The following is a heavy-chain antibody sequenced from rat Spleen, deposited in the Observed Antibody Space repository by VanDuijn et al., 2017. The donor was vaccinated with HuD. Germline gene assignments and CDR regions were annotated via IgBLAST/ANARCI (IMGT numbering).Heavy chain of an antibody. CDR1: GFTFNNYW. CDR2: ITNTGRST. V-gene: IGHV5-31*01. D-gene: IGHD1-12*01. Sequence: EVQLMESGGGLVQPGKSLKLSCVASGFTFNNYWMTWIRQAPAKGLEWVASITNTGRSTYYPDSVRGRFAISRDTAENTLYLQMSSLRSEDTATYYCARHIGMYDFWGPGTMVTVSS. J-gene: IGHJ1*01. CDR3: ARHIGMYDF.